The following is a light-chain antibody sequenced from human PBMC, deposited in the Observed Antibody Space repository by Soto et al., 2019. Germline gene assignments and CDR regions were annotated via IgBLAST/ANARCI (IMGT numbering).Light chain of an antibody. CDR1: KSVSSSY. Sequence: EIVLTQSPATLSLSPGERATLSCGASKSVSSSYLAWYQQKPGLAPRLLIYDASSRATGIPDRFSGSGSGTDFTLTISRLEPEDLAVYYGQQYGSSPYTCGQGTKLEIK. V-gene: IGKV3D-20*01. CDR2: DAS. J-gene: IGKJ2*01. CDR3: QQYGSSPYT.